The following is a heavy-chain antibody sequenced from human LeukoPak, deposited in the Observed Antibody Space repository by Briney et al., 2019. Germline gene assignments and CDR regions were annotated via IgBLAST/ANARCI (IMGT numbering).Heavy chain of an antibody. D-gene: IGHD3-3*01. CDR1: GFTFSRYW. V-gene: IGHV3-23*01. J-gene: IGHJ4*02. CDR3: AKGETYYDFWSGYYMDY. CDR2: ISGSGGST. Sequence: GGSLRLSCAGSGFTFSRYWMNWVRQAPGKGLEWVSAISGSGGSTYYADSVKGRFTISRDNSKNTLYLQMNSLRAEDTAVYYCAKGETYYDFWSGYYMDYWGQGTLVTVSS.